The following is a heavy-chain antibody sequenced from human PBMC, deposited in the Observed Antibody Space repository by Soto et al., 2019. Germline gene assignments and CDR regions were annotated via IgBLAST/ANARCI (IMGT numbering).Heavy chain of an antibody. CDR1: GYTFTSYA. J-gene: IGHJ5*02. V-gene: IGHV1-3*01. CDR2: INAGNGNT. Sequence: GASVKVSCKASGYTFTSYAMHWVRQAPGQRLEWMGWINAGNGNTKYSQKFQGRVTITRDTSASTAYMELSSLRSEDTAVYYCAREHYDFWSGKNWFDPWGQGTLVTVSS. D-gene: IGHD3-3*01. CDR3: AREHYDFWSGKNWFDP.